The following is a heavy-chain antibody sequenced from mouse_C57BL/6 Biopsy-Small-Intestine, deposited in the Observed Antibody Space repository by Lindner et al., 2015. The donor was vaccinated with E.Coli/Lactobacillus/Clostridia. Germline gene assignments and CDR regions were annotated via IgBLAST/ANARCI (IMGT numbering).Heavy chain of an antibody. CDR2: IIPMFGII. CDR1: GGTFSNYA. J-gene: IGHJ4*01. Sequence: SVKVSCKASGGTFSNYAFIWVRQAPGRGLEWMGDIIPMFGIINYAQNFQGRVTITADDSTSTANMELSSLRFEDTAIYYCASALRSIVAVTGASHWLDPWGQGTLVTVSS. D-gene: IGHD2-13*01. CDR3: ASALRSIVAVTGASHWLDP. V-gene: IGHV1-63*01.